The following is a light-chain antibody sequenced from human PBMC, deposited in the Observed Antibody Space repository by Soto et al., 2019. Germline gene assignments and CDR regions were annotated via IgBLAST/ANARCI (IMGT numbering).Light chain of an antibody. J-gene: IGKJ5*01. V-gene: IGKV1-33*01. CDR3: QQYESLPLT. CDR2: DAS. CDR1: QSISNY. Sequence: DIQMTQSPSSLSASVGYRFTITGRASQSISNYLNWYQKRPGTAPKLMIYDASDLETGVPSRFSGSGSGTGFTFTISSLQPEDFATYYCQQYESLPLTFGQGTRLEIK.